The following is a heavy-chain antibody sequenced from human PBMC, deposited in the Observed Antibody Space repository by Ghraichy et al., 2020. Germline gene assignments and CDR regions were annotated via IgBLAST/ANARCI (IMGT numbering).Heavy chain of an antibody. J-gene: IGHJ4*02. CDR1: GFTFSSYS. Sequence: GGSLRLSCAASGFTFSSYSMNWVRQAPGKGLEWVSYISSSSTIYYADSVKGRFTISRDNAKNSLYLQMNSLRDEDTAVYYCARKVVGGGSYGYWGQGTLVTVSS. V-gene: IGHV3-48*02. CDR2: ISSSSTI. CDR3: ARKVVGGGSYGY. D-gene: IGHD1-26*01.